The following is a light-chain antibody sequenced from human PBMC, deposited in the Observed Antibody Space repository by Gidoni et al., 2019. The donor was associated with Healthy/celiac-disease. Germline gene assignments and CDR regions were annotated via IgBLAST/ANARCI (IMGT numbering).Light chain of an antibody. CDR2: AAS. J-gene: IGKJ2*01. CDR1: QSISSY. CDR3: RQRYSTMYT. V-gene: IGKV1-39*01. Sequence: DIQMPMSPSSLSASVADRVTVTCRARQSISSYLDWYQQKPGKAPTLLIYAASSLQSGVPSRFSGSRYGTDFTLHISSLQPEHFATSSCRQRYSTMYTFGQGTKLEIK.